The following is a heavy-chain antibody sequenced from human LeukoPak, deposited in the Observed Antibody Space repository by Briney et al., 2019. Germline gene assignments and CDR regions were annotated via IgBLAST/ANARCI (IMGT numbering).Heavy chain of an antibody. CDR3: ARDYYDSSGHFDY. CDR2: IKQDGSEK. V-gene: IGHV3-7*01. Sequence: GGSLRLSCAASGFTFNSFAMSWVRQAPGKGLEWVANIKQDGSEKYYVDSVKGRITISRDNAKNSLYLQMNSLRAEDTAVYYCARDYYDSSGHFDYWGQGTLVTVSS. D-gene: IGHD3-22*01. J-gene: IGHJ4*02. CDR1: GFTFNSFA.